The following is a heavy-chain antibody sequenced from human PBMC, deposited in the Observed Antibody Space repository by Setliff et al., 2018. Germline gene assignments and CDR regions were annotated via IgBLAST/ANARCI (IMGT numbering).Heavy chain of an antibody. D-gene: IGHD5-18*01. Sequence: ASVKVSCKPSAYTFDKNAISWVRQAPGQGLKWMGWMSVYSGNTNYARNFRGRVTMTRDTTTSTAYLELSSLRSEDTAVYYCARAPLESGYYYGQGHYFDYWGQGTLVTVSS. J-gene: IGHJ4*02. V-gene: IGHV1-18*01. CDR1: AYTFDKNA. CDR2: MSVYSGNT. CDR3: ARAPLESGYYYGQGHYFDY.